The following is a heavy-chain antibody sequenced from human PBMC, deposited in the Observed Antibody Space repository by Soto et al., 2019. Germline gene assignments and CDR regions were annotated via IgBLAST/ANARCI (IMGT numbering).Heavy chain of an antibody. CDR1: GGSFSGYY. D-gene: IGHD3-22*01. V-gene: IGHV4-34*01. Sequence: SETLSLTCAVYGGSFSGYYWSWIRRPPGKGLEWIGEINQSGGTYYNPSLKSRVTISVDTSKNQFSLKLSSVTAAGTAVYYCARDDGTYYYDSSGSSLFDYWGQGTLVTVSS. CDR3: ARDDGTYYYDSSGSSLFDY. CDR2: INQSGGT. J-gene: IGHJ4*02.